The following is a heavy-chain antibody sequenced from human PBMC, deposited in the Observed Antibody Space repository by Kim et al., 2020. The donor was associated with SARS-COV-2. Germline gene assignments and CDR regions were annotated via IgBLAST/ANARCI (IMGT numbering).Heavy chain of an antibody. CDR2: MNPDKGDT. D-gene: IGHD6-13*01. CDR3: ARDRRVPGPGNAFDI. CDR1: GYTFRVNH. Sequence: ASVKVSCEASGYTFRVNHMHWVRQAPGQGLEWMGRMNPDKGDTTYAQNFQGRVTMTRDTSINTAFLEVTSLTSDDTAMYYCARDRRVPGPGNAFDIWGQG. J-gene: IGHJ3*02. V-gene: IGHV1-2*06.